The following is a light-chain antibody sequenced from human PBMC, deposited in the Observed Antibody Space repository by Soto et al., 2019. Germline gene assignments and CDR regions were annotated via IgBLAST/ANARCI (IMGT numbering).Light chain of an antibody. CDR2: DVS. J-gene: IGLJ1*01. Sequence: QSVLTQPASVSGSPGQSITISCTGTSSDVGGYNYVSWYQHPPGKAPKLMIYDVSNRPSGVSNRFSGSKSGNTASLSISGLQPEDEADYYCSSYRTSNTRQXVXGTGTKVTVL. V-gene: IGLV2-14*03. CDR3: SSYRTSNTRQXV. CDR1: SSDVGGYNY.